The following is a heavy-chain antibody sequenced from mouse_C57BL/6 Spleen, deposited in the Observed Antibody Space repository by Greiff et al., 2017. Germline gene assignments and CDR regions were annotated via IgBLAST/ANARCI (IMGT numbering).Heavy chain of an antibody. CDR3: ASRGNYVAMDY. Sequence: QVQLQQPGAELVRPGTSVKLSCKASGYTFTSYWMHWVKQRPGQGLEWIGVIDPSDSYTNYNQKFKGKATLTVDPSSSTAYMQLSSLTSEDSAVYYCASRGNYVAMDYWGQGTSVTVSS. D-gene: IGHD1-1*02. CDR1: GYTFTSYW. J-gene: IGHJ4*01. CDR2: IDPSDSYT. V-gene: IGHV1-59*01.